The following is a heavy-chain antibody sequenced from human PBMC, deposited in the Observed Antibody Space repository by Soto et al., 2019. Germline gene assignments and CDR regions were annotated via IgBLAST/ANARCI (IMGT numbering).Heavy chain of an antibody. CDR1: GYTFTTYG. V-gene: IGHV1-3*04. CDR2: IITGSGKT. D-gene: IGHD1-26*01. CDR3: ARRGSECTTTQCYTYCEN. J-gene: IGHJ4*02. Sequence: ASVKVSCKASGYTFTTYGIEWLRQAPGQSPEWMGWIITGSGKTDYSQKFQGRLTITRDTSASTDYMELSSLTSEDAAVYLCARRGSECTTTQCYTYCENWGQGTQV.